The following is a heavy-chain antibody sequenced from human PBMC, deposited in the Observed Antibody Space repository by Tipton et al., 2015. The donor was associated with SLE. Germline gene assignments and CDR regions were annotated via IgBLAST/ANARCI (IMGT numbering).Heavy chain of an antibody. J-gene: IGHJ5*02. CDR2: MFHSGTT. CDR1: GYSISSDYY. V-gene: IGHV4-38-2*01. Sequence: TLSLTCEVSGYSISSDYYWGWIRQPPGEGLEWIGSMFHSGTTYVNPSLKSRVTISVDKSKSQFSLKVRSVTAADTAVYYCARGFYVADVSSGFFVNWFDPWGQGTLVTVSS. CDR3: ARGFYVADVSSGFFVNWFDP. D-gene: IGHD3-3*01.